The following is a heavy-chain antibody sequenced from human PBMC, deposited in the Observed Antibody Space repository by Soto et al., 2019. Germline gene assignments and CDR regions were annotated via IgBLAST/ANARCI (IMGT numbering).Heavy chain of an antibody. CDR2: INHSGST. J-gene: IGHJ5*02. CDR1: GGSFSGYY. Sequence: KTSETLSLTCAVYGGSFSGYYWSWIRQPPGKGLEWIGEINHSGSTNYNPSLKSRVTISVDTSKNQFSLKLSSVTAADTAVYYCARGTPCGGDCYRWFDPWGQGTLVTVSS. V-gene: IGHV4-34*01. D-gene: IGHD2-21*02. CDR3: ARGTPCGGDCYRWFDP.